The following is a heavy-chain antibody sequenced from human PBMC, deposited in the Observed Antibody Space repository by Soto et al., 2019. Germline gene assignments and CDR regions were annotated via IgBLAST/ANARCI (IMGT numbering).Heavy chain of an antibody. J-gene: IGHJ4*02. CDR3: ARDTEYSSSWSSLYYWVY. V-gene: IGHV1-3*01. CDR1: GYTFTSYA. D-gene: IGHD6-13*01. CDR2: INAGNGNT. Sequence: QVQLVQSGAEVKKPGASVKVSCKASGYTFTSYAMHWVRQAPGQRLEWMGWINAGNGNTKYSQKFQGRVTITRDTSASTAYMELSSLRSEDTAVYYCARDTEYSSSWSSLYYWVYWGQGTLVTVSS.